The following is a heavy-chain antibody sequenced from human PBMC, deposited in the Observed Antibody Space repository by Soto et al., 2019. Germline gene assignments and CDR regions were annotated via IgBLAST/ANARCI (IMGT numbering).Heavy chain of an antibody. CDR1: GGSIRSYY. D-gene: IGHD2-15*01. CDR3: ARAPSGPTYYYYGMDV. Sequence: SETLSLTCTVAGGSIRSYYWSWIRQPPGNGLEWIGYIYYSGSTNYHPSVTSRVTISVDTSKNQFSLKLRSVTAEDTAVYYCARAPSGPTYYYYGMDVWGQGTTVS. V-gene: IGHV4-59*01. J-gene: IGHJ6*02. CDR2: IYYSGST.